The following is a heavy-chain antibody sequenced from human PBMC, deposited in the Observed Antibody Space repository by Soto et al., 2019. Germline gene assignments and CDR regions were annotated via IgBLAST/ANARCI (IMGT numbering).Heavy chain of an antibody. V-gene: IGHV3-30-3*01. CDR1: GFTFSSYA. CDR3: ARGYSGYDFTSDY. CDR2: ISYDGSNK. J-gene: IGHJ4*02. D-gene: IGHD5-12*01. Sequence: GGSLRLSCAASGFTFSSYAMHWVRQAPGKGLEWVAVISYDGSNKYYADSVKGRFTISRDNSKNTLYLQMNSLRAEDTAVYYCARGYSGYDFTSDYWGQGTLVTVSS.